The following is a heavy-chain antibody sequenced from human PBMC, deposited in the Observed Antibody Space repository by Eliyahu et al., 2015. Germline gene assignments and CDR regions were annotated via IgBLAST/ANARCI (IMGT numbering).Heavy chain of an antibody. Sequence: EALSLTCAVYGGSFSGYYWSWIRQPPGKGLEWIGEINHSGSTNHNPSLKSRVTISVDTSKNQFSLKLSSVTAADTAVYYCARYDPTSDYFDYWGQGTLVTVSS. J-gene: IGHJ4*02. CDR2: INHSGST. V-gene: IGHV4-34*01. CDR3: ARYDPTSDYFDY. D-gene: IGHD3-3*01. CDR1: GGSFSGYY.